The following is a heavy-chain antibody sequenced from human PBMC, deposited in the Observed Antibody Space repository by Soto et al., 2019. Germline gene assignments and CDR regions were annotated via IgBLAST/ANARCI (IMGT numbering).Heavy chain of an antibody. CDR2: IYYSGST. J-gene: IGHJ6*02. Sequence: SETLSLTCTVSGGSISSSSYYWGWIRQPPGKGLEWIGSIYYSGSTYYNPSLKSRATIPVDTSKNPFSLKLSSVTAADTAVYYCARQYDYGDYVGYYYGMDVWGQGTTVTVSS. CDR3: ARQYDYGDYVGYYYGMDV. V-gene: IGHV4-39*01. CDR1: GGSISSSSYY. D-gene: IGHD4-17*01.